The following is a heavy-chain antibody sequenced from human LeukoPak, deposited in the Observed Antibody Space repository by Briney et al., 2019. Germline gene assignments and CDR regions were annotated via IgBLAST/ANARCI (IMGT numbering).Heavy chain of an antibody. CDR1: GFTFSSYG. V-gene: IGHV3-30*18. J-gene: IGHJ4*02. CDR2: ISYDGSNK. D-gene: IGHD6-19*01. CDR3: AKGSSGWSAGVDY. Sequence: GGSLRLPCAASGFTFSSYGMHWVRQAPGKGLEWVAVISYDGSNKYYADSVKGRFTISRDNSKNTLYLQMNSLRAEDTAVYYCAKGSSGWSAGVDYWGQGTLVTVSS.